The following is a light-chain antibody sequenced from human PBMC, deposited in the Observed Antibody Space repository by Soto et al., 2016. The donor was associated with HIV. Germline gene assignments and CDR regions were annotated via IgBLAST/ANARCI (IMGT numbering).Light chain of an antibody. V-gene: IGKV2-28*01. CDR2: MGF. CDR3: MQTLQTPIT. CDR1: QSLLESNGYNY. Sequence: DIVMTQSALSLAATPGEPASVSCRSSQSLLESNGYNYVDWYRQRSGQSPELLIYMGFKRASGVPDRFSGYGSGRDFTLKISRVEAEDVGVYFCMQTLQTPITFGGGTKVEIK. J-gene: IGKJ4*01.